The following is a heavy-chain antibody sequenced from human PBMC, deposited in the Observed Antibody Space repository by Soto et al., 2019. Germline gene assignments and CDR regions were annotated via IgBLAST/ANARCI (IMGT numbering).Heavy chain of an antibody. J-gene: IGHJ4*02. V-gene: IGHV3-48*02. CDR3: ARGNSTGSHCNSGY. D-gene: IGHD3-10*01. CDR1: GFSFHTFD. Sequence: EVQLVESGGGLVQPGGSLRLSCLTSGFSFHTFDMNWVRQAPGRGLEWVSSISRTGGTIYYADSVRGRFTVSRDNAVTSLYLQMSSLRDEDTAVYYCARGNSTGSHCNSGYWGQGTLVIVSS. CDR2: ISRTGGTI.